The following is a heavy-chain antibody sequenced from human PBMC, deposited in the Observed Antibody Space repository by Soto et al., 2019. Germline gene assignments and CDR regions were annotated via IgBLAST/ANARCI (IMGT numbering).Heavy chain of an antibody. D-gene: IGHD2-21*01. Sequence: EVQLVESGGGLVQPGGSLRLSCAASGFTFSSHWMHWVRQAPGKGLVWVSRISSDGSRTTYADSVKGRFTISRDNAKNTVSLQMNSLRAEETAVYYCARGVRGAYGLDIWGQGTMGTVSS. V-gene: IGHV3-74*01. CDR3: ARGVRGAYGLDI. CDR1: GFTFSSHW. CDR2: ISSDGSRT. J-gene: IGHJ3*02.